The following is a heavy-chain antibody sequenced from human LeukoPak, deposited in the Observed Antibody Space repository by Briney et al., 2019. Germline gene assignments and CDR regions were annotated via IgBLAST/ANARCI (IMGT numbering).Heavy chain of an antibody. CDR2: INPNSGGT. D-gene: IGHD2-2*02. Sequence: ASVKVSCKASGYTFTGYYMHWVRQAPGQGLEWMGWINPNSGGTNYAQKFQGRVTMTRDTSISTAYMELSRLRSDDTAVYYCARGPYCSSTSCYRGDWFDPWGQGTLVTVSS. CDR3: ARGPYCSSTSCYRGDWFDP. V-gene: IGHV1-2*02. J-gene: IGHJ5*02. CDR1: GYTFTGYY.